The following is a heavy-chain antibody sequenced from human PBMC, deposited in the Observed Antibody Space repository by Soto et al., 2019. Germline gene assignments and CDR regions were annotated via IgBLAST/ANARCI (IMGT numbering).Heavy chain of an antibody. V-gene: IGHV1-8*01. CDR3: ARERSSGWLDY. Sequence: GASVKVSCKASGYTFTSYDINWVRQATGQGLEWMGWMNPNSGNTGYAQKFQGRVTVTRNTSISTAYMELSSLRFEDTAVYYCARERSSGWLDYWGQGTLVTVSS. D-gene: IGHD6-19*01. J-gene: IGHJ4*02. CDR1: GYTFTSYD. CDR2: MNPNSGNT.